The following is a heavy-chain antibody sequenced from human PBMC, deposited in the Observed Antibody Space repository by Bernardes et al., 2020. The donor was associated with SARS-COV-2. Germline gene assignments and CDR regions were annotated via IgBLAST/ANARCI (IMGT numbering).Heavy chain of an antibody. CDR1: GYSFTSYW. D-gene: IGHD3-10*01. CDR2: IDPSDSYT. CDR3: ARHSGSALYYGSASLGY. J-gene: IGHJ4*02. Sequence: GESLKISCKGSGYSFTSYWISWVRQMPGNGLEWMGRIDPSDSYTNYSPSFQGHVTITADKSISTAYLQWSSLKASDTAMYYCARHSGSALYYGSASLGYWGQGTLVTVSS. V-gene: IGHV5-10-1*01.